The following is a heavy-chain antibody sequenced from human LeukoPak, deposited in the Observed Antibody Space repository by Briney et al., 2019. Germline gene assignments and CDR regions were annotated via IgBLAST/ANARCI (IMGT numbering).Heavy chain of an antibody. CDR3: ARVDKPISGSGSKACDY. Sequence: PGGSLRLSCETSGFTFRTYGMYWVRQAPGKGLEWVAVISYDGSNKYYADSVKGRFTISRDNSKNTLYLQMNSLRAEDTAVYYCARVDKPISGSGSKACDYWGQGTLVTVSS. D-gene: IGHD3-22*01. CDR1: GFTFRTYG. CDR2: ISYDGSNK. J-gene: IGHJ4*02. V-gene: IGHV3-30*03.